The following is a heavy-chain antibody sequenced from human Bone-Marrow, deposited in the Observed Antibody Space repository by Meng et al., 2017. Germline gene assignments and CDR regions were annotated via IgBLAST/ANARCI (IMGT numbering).Heavy chain of an antibody. CDR3: ARDKAGPRGSYYFDY. D-gene: IGHD6-19*01. CDR1: GFTFSSYA. CDR2: ISYDGSNK. J-gene: IGHJ4*02. Sequence: LSLTCAASGFTFSSYAMHWVRQAPGKGLEWVAVISYDGSNKYYADSVKGRFTISRDNSKNTLYLQMNSLRAEDTAVYYCARDKAGPRGSYYFDYWGQGTLVTVSS. V-gene: IGHV3-30*04.